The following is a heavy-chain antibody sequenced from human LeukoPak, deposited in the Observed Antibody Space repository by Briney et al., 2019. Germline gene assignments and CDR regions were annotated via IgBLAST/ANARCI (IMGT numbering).Heavy chain of an antibody. J-gene: IGHJ4*02. V-gene: IGHV4-38-2*02. CDR3: AREKQTAGSDY. CDR1: GYSISSGYY. Sequence: PSETLSLTCTVSGYSISSGYYWGWIRQPPGKGLEWIGSIYHSGSTYYNPSLKSRVTISADTSKNQFSLKLNSVTAADTAVYYCAREKQTAGSDYWGQGTLVTVSS. CDR2: IYHSGST. D-gene: IGHD3-10*01.